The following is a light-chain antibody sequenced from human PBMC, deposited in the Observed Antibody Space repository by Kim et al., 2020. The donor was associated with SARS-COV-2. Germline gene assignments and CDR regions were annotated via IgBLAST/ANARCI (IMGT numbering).Light chain of an antibody. CDR3: QVWDSSSDHRV. J-gene: IGLJ3*02. V-gene: IGLV3-21*04. CDR2: YDS. Sequence: APGKTDRITCWGNNIGSKSVHCYQQKPGQAPVLVIYYDSDRPSGIPERFSGSNSGNTATLTISRVEAGDEADYYCQVWDSSSDHRVFGGGTQLTVL. CDR1: NIGSKS.